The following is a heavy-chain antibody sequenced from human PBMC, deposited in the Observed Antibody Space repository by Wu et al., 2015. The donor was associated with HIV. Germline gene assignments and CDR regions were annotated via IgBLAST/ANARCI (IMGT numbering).Heavy chain of an antibody. D-gene: IGHD2-2*01. J-gene: IGHJ5*02. Sequence: QVQLVQSGAEVKKPGSSVKVSCKASGGTFSSYAISWVRQAPGQGLEWMGGIIPIFGTANYAQKFQGRVTITTDESTSTAYMELSSLRSEDTAVYYCARDTPGSIGYCSSTSCSANWFDPWGQGTLVTVSS. CDR2: IIPIFGTA. CDR3: ARDTPGSIGYCSSTSCSANWFDP. CDR1: GGTFSSYA. V-gene: IGHV1-69*05.